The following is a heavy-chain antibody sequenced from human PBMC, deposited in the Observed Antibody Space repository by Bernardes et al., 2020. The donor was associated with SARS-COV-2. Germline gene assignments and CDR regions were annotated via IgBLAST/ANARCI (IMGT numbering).Heavy chain of an antibody. CDR1: GYTFTGHY. J-gene: IGHJ4*02. CDR3: AREVDCHGSSCHLDY. V-gene: IGHV1-2*02. D-gene: IGHD6-13*01. CDR2: INPNSGDT. Sequence: ASVKDSCMASGYTFTGHYIHWVRQAPGQGLEWMGWINPNSGDTNYPQKFQGRVTMTRDTSISIAYMDLSRLRSDDTAVYYCAREVDCHGSSCHLDYWGRGTLVTVSS.